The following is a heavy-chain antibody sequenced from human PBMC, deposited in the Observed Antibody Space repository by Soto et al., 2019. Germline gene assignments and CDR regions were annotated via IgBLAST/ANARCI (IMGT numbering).Heavy chain of an antibody. Sequence: ASVKVSCKASGYTFTSYYMHWVRQAPGQGLEWMGIINPSGGSTSYAQKFQGRVTMTRDTSTSTVYMELSSLRSEDTAVYYCARDGSVSDGYSPADYWGQGTLVTVSS. CDR1: GYTFTSYY. CDR3: ARDGSVSDGYSPADY. J-gene: IGHJ4*02. CDR2: INPSGGST. D-gene: IGHD5-18*01. V-gene: IGHV1-46*01.